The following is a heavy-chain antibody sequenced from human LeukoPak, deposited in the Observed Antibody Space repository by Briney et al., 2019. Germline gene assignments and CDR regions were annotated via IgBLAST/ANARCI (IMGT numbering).Heavy chain of an antibody. CDR3: ARKRFSPDYDFWSGYYFYYGMDV. J-gene: IGHJ6*02. CDR1: VGTFSSYA. CDR2: IIPIFGTA. V-gene: IGHV1-69*13. Sequence: SVKVSCKASVGTFSSYAISWVRQAPGQGLEWMGGIIPIFGTANYAQKFQGRVTITADESMSTAYMEQSSLRSEDTAVYYCARKRFSPDYDFWSGYYFYYGMDVRGQGTTVTVSS. D-gene: IGHD3-3*01.